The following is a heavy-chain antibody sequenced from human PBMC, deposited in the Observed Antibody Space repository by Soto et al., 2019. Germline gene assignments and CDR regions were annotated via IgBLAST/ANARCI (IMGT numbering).Heavy chain of an antibody. CDR1: GGSINRSPYY. CDR3: ARHQIAVAGRTGFDY. CDR2: IYYSGST. J-gene: IGHJ4*02. V-gene: IGHV4-39*01. D-gene: IGHD6-19*01. Sequence: PSETLSLTCSVSGGSINRSPYYWDWIRQPPGKGLEWIGSIYYSGSTYYNPSLKSRVTISVDTSKNQFSLKLSSVTAADTAVYYCARHQIAVAGRTGFDYWGQGTLVTVSS.